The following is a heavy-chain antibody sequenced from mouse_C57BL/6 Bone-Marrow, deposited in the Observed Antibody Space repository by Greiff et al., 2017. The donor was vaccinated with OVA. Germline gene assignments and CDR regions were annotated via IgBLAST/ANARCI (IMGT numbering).Heavy chain of an antibody. Sequence: QVQLQQSGAELARPGALVKMSCKASGYTFTSYTMHWVKQRPGQGLEWIGYINPSSGYTKYNQKFKDKATLTADKSSSTAYMQLSSLTSEDSAVYYCSRLDRYGSSLYFDYWGQGTTLTVSS. J-gene: IGHJ2*01. D-gene: IGHD1-1*01. CDR2: INPSSGYT. CDR1: GYTFTSYT. V-gene: IGHV1-4*01. CDR3: SRLDRYGSSLYFDY.